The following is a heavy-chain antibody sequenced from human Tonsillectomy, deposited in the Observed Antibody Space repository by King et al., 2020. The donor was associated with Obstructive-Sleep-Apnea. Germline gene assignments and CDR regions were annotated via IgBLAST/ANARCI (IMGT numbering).Heavy chain of an antibody. D-gene: IGHD2-21*01. V-gene: IGHV1-8*01. Sequence: EQLVQSGAEVKKPGASVTVSCKASGYTFSSYDISWVRQATGQGLEWMGWMNPHSGNTGYAQKFQGRVTVTRNTSTSTAYMELSSLSSEDTAVYYCARGRIYTFDVWGQGTLVTVSS. CDR2: MNPHSGNT. CDR3: ARGRIYTFDV. J-gene: IGHJ3*01. CDR1: GYTFSSYD.